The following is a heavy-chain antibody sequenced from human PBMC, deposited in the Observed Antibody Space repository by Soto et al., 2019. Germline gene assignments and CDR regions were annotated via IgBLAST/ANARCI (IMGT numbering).Heavy chain of an antibody. CDR1: GGTFSSYA. CDR2: IIPIFGTA. V-gene: IGHV1-69*13. D-gene: IGHD3-22*01. CDR3: ARDRYYYDSSGYYDYYGMDV. Sequence: SVKVSCKASGGTFSSYAISWVRQAPGQGLEWMGGIIPIFGTANYAQKFQGRVTITADESTSTAYMELSSLRSEDTAVYYCARDRYYYDSSGYYDYYGMDVWGQGTTVTVSS. J-gene: IGHJ6*02.